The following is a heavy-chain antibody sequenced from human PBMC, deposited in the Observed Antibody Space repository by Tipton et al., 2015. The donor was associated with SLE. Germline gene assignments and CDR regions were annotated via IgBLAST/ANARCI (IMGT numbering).Heavy chain of an antibody. CDR3: AREISTGALDY. CDR1: GLPFRNFW. V-gene: IGHV3-7*01. J-gene: IGHJ4*02. Sequence: SLRLSCAASGLPFRNFWMSWVRQAPGKGLEWVANIKEDGSDKNYVDSVRGCFTISRDNAKDSMFMQMNNLRGEDTAQYYCAREISTGALDYWGRGLLAFVSS. CDR2: IKEDGSDK. D-gene: IGHD2-8*02.